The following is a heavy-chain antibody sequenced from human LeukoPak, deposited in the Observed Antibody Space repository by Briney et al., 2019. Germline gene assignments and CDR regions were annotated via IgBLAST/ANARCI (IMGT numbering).Heavy chain of an antibody. CDR2: IKQDGSEK. CDR1: GFTFSSYW. CDR3: AREGPPEVVVPAAFDY. D-gene: IGHD2-2*01. V-gene: IGHV3-7*01. J-gene: IGHJ4*02. Sequence: ESGGSLRLSCAASGFTFSSYWMSWVCQAPGKGLEWVANIKQDGSEKYYVDSVKGRFTISRDNAKNSLYLQMNSLRAEDTAVYYCAREGPPEVVVPAAFDYWGQGTLVTVSS.